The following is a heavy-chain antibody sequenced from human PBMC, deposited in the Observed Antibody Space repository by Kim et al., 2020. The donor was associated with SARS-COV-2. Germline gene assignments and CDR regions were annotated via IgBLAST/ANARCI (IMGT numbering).Heavy chain of an antibody. CDR1: GFTFSNAL. CDR3: ATDPLNHYYHGVDV. Sequence: GGSLRLSCAASGFTFSNALMTWVRQAPGKGLEWVGRIRAKTDGGTTDYAAPVKGRFTISRDDSKDTLYLHMISLKTEDTAVYYCATDPLNHYYHGVDVWGQGTTVIVSS. D-gene: IGHD2-8*01. J-gene: IGHJ6*02. CDR2: IRAKTDGGTT. V-gene: IGHV3-15*01.